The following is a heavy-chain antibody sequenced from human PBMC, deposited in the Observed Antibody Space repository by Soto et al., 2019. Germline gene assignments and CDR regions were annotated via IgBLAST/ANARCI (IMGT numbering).Heavy chain of an antibody. CDR1: GDSIRSYY. CDR3: ARHPPRDHWYFDL. CDR2: ISYSGST. D-gene: IGHD2-21*02. Sequence: SETLSLTCTVSGDSIRSYYWSWIRQPPGKGLEWIGYISYSGSTNYNPSLKSRVTISVDTSKNQFSLKLSSVTAADTAVYYCARHPPRDHWYFDLWGRGTLVTVS. J-gene: IGHJ2*01. V-gene: IGHV4-59*01.